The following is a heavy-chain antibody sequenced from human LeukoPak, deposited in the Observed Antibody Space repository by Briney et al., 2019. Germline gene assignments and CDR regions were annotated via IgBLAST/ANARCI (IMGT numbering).Heavy chain of an antibody. CDR2: ISSNGGST. Sequence: PGGSLRLSCAASGFTFSSYAMHWVRQAPGKGLEYVSAISSNGGSTYYANSVKGRFTISRDNSKNTLYLQMGSLRAEDMAVYYCASGLWFGLYGMDVWGQGTTVTVSS. D-gene: IGHD3-10*01. V-gene: IGHV3-64*01. CDR1: GFTFSSYA. CDR3: ASGLWFGLYGMDV. J-gene: IGHJ6*02.